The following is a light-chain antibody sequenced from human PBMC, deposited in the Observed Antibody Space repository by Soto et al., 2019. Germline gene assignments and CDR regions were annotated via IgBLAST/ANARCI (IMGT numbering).Light chain of an antibody. Sequence: EIVLTQSPATLSLSPGERATLSCRASQSVRSNLAWYQQKPGQAPRLLIYDASNRATGIPARFSGSGSGTDFTLAISSLEPEDFAVYYCQHRSNWPWTFDQGTKVEI. J-gene: IGKJ1*01. CDR1: QSVRSN. CDR3: QHRSNWPWT. V-gene: IGKV3-11*01. CDR2: DAS.